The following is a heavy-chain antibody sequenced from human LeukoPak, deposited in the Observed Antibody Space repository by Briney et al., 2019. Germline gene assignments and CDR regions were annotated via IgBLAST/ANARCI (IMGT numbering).Heavy chain of an antibody. D-gene: IGHD2/OR15-2a*01. J-gene: IGHJ3*02. CDR1: GFTFTNAW. CDR2: IKSKTDGRTT. Sequence: GGSLRLSCEASGFTFTNAWMSWVRQAPGKGLEWVGRIKSKTDGRTTDYAATVKGRFTISRDDSKNTLYLQMNSLKSEDTALYYCITTTFSDAFDIWGQGTMVTVSS. CDR3: ITTTFSDAFDI. V-gene: IGHV3-15*01.